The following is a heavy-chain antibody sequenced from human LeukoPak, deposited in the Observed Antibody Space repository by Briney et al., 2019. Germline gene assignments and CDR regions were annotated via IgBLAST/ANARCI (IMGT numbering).Heavy chain of an antibody. D-gene: IGHD3-16*01. Sequence: SETLSLTCAVYGGSFSGHYWAWIRQPPGKGLQWIGEVNDRGSTNYNPSLKSRLTISEDKSKKQFSLRLPSVTAADTAVYYCARGVVSGRFGDYYYYMDVWGKGTTVTVSS. CDR2: VNDRGST. V-gene: IGHV4-34*01. CDR1: GGSFSGHY. J-gene: IGHJ6*03. CDR3: ARGVVSGRFGDYYYYMDV.